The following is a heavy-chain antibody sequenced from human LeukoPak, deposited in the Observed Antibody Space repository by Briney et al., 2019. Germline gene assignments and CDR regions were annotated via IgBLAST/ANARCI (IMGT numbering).Heavy chain of an antibody. D-gene: IGHD3-10*01. V-gene: IGHV3-30*02. CDR2: VRHDGTNE. Sequence: GGSLRLSCAASGFIFSSYGMHWVRQAPGKGLEWVAFVRHDGTNEDYADSVRGRFTVSRDNSKNTLYLQLNGLKTEDTAVYHCVKGPSVYRGVMVFDNWGQGTQVTVSS. CDR3: VKGPSVYRGVMVFDN. J-gene: IGHJ4*02. CDR1: GFIFSSYG.